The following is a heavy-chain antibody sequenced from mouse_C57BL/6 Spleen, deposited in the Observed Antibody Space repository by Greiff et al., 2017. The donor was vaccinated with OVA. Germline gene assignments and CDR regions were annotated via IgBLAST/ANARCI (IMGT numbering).Heavy chain of an antibody. V-gene: IGHV3-6*01. CDR1: GYSITSGYY. D-gene: IGHD2-12*01. CDR3: AYEEFAY. Sequence: EVQLQQSGPGLVKPSQSLSLTCSVTGYSITSGYYWNWIRQFPGNKLEWMGYISYDGSNNYNPSLKNRISITRDTSKNQFFLKLNSVTTEDTATYYCAYEEFAYWGQGTLVTVSA. CDR2: ISYDGSN. J-gene: IGHJ3*01.